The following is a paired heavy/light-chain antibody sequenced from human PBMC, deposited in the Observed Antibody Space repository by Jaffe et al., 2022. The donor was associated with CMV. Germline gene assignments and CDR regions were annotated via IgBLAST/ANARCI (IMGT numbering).Heavy chain of an antibody. D-gene: IGHD4-17*01. CDR2: IYYTGDAA. CDR1: GGSISSYY. Sequence: QVQLQESGPGLVKPSETLSLTCTVSGGSISSYYWSWIRQPPGKGLEWIGYIYYTGDAATYNPSLKSRVTISADTSKNQLYLKLTSVTAADTAVYSCARGTTTVAHYFDYWGRGTLVTISS. V-gene: IGHV4-59*08. CDR3: ARGTTTVAHYFDY. J-gene: IGHJ4*02.
Light chain of an antibody. CDR3: ISYIGGNAYLL. CDR2: DVY. V-gene: IGLV2-14*02. J-gene: IGLJ2*01. Sequence: QSALTQPASVSGAPGQSITISCTGTSSDVGTYNLVSWYQQHPGKAPKLMIYDVYNRPSGVSTRFSGSKSGNTASLTISGLQAEDEADYFCISYIGGNAYLLFGGGTKLTVL. CDR1: SSDVGTYNL.